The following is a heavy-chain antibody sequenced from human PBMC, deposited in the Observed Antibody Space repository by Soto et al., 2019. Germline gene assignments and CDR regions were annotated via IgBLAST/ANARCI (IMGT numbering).Heavy chain of an antibody. V-gene: IGHV1-69*02. CDR3: ARSTPGYYYGMDV. J-gene: IGHJ6*02. CDR1: GGTFSSYT. Sequence: QVQLVQSGAEVKKPGSSVKVSCKASGGTFSSYTISWVRQAPGQGLEWMGRIIPILGIANYAQKFQGRVTIPADKSTSTAYMELSSLRSEDTAVYYCARSTPGYYYGMDVWGQGTTVTVSS. CDR2: IIPILGIA.